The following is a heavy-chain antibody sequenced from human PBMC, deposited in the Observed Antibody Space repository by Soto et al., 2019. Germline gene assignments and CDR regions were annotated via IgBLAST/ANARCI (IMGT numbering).Heavy chain of an antibody. D-gene: IGHD2-2*01. CDR2: ISGSGDST. CDR3: APSTEAETLNCFDT. CDR1: GFNFKNYG. V-gene: IGHV3-23*01. J-gene: IGHJ5*02. Sequence: PGGSLRLSCAASGFNFKNYGVNWVRQAPGKGLEWVAGISGSGDSTYYGDSVKGRFTISRDNSLHTVYLQMDGLRADDTAIYYCAPSTEAETLNCFDTWGQGSLVTVSS.